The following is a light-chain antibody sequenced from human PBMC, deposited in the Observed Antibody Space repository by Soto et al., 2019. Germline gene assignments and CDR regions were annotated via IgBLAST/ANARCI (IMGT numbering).Light chain of an antibody. CDR1: SSNIGSDT. V-gene: IGLV1-44*01. CDR3: AAWDDSLSVP. J-gene: IGLJ1*01. Sequence: QSVLTQPPSASGTPGQRVTISCSGSSSNIGSDTVNWYQQLPGTAPKLLIHSNSQRPSGVPDRFSGSKSGTSASLPISGLRSEDEADYYCAAWDDSLSVPFGTGTKVTVL. CDR2: SNS.